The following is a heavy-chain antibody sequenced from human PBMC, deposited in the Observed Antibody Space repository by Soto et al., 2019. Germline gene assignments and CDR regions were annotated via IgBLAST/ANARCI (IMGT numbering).Heavy chain of an antibody. CDR1: GYNFTNYW. V-gene: IGHV5-51*01. CDR3: ARQDGATVLFYHGMDV. J-gene: IGHJ6*02. CDR2: IYPGDSDT. Sequence: PGESLKISCKGSGYNFTNYWIGWVRQMPGKGLEWMGIIYPGDSDTRYSPSFQGQVTISADKSISAAYLQWSSLKASDTAKYYCARQDGATVLFYHGMDVWGQG. D-gene: IGHD1-26*01.